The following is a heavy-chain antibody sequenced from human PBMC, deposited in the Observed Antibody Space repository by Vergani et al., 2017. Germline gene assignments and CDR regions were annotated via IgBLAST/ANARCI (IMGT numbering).Heavy chain of an antibody. CDR3: AKDNVPGYYDSSGYCDY. CDR1: GFTFTNFA. J-gene: IGHJ4*02. D-gene: IGHD3-22*01. V-gene: IGHV3-23*04. Sequence: VRLVESGGGVVQPGGSLRLSCAASGFTFTNFAMTWVRQAPGEGLEWVSGISGSGGFTYYADSVKGRFTISRDNSKNTMFLQMNNLRAEATAVYYCAKDNVPGYYDSSGYCDYWGQGTLVTVSS. CDR2: ISGSGGFT.